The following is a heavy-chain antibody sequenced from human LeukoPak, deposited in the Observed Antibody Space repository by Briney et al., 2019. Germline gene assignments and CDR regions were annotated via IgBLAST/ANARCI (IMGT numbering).Heavy chain of an antibody. CDR2: IWYDGSNK. Sequence: GGSLRLSCAASGFTFSSYGMRWVRQAPGKGLEWVAVIWYDGSNKYYADSVKGRFNISRDNSKNTLYLQMSSLRAEDTAVYYCAATSFLEWFDDNDYWGQGTLVTVSS. J-gene: IGHJ4*02. CDR3: AATSFLEWFDDNDY. CDR1: GFTFSSYG. V-gene: IGHV3-33*01. D-gene: IGHD3-3*01.